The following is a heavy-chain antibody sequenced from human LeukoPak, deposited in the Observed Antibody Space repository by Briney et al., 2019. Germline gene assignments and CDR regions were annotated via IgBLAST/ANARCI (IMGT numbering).Heavy chain of an antibody. CDR3: ARPYYYDSRIDP. CDR1: GGSISSYY. D-gene: IGHD3-22*01. V-gene: IGHV4-59*08. J-gene: IGHJ5*02. Sequence: SETLSLTCTVSGGSISSYYWTWIRQPPGKGLEWIGYIYYSGSTNYNPSLKSRVTISVDTSKNQLSLKLSSVTAADTAVYYCARPYYYDSRIDPWGQGILVTVSS. CDR2: IYYSGST.